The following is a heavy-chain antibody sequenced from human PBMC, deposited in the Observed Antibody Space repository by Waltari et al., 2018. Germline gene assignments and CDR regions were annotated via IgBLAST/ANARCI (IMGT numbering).Heavy chain of an antibody. Sequence: QLQESGPRLVKSSETLSLTCSLSGSFSTNSYYWAWFRQPPGKTLEWIGSIFYIGSTFYNPSLKSRASISLRTFDKQFSLRLNSVTAADTAVYYCARGIAAAGPYYYYMDVWGKGTTVTVSS. CDR3: ARGIAAAGPYYYYMDV. V-gene: IGHV4-39*07. D-gene: IGHD6-13*01. CDR2: IFYIGST. CDR1: GSFSTNSYY. J-gene: IGHJ6*03.